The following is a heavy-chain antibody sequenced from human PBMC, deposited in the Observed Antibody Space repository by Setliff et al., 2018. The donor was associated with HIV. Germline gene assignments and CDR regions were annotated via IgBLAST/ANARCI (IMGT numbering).Heavy chain of an antibody. CDR1: GFTFSSYA. CDR2: ISGSGGST. D-gene: IGHD2-15*01. Sequence: GGSLRLSCAASGFTFSSYAMSWVRQAPGKGLEWVSAISGSGGSTYYADSVKGRFTISRDNSKNTLYLQMNSLRAEDTAVYYCARSYCSGGSCYVFDIWGQGTMVTVSS. J-gene: IGHJ3*02. CDR3: ARSYCSGGSCYVFDI. V-gene: IGHV3-23*01.